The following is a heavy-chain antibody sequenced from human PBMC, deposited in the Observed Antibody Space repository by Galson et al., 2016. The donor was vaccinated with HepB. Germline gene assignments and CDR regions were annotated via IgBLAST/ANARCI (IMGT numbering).Heavy chain of an antibody. CDR2: IWCDGSNK. CDR3: ARGDYGAYSPFGMDV. D-gene: IGHD4-17*01. CDR1: GFTFSSYG. J-gene: IGHJ6*02. V-gene: IGHV3-33*01. Sequence: SLRLSCAASGFTFSSYGMHWVRQAPGKGLKWVAGIWCDGSNKQLADSVKGRFTISRDNSKNTVYLQMNSLRAEDTAVYYCARGDYGAYSPFGMDVWGQGTTVTVSS.